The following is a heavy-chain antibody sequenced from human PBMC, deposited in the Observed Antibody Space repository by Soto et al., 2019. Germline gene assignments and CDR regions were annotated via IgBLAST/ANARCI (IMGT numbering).Heavy chain of an antibody. CDR3: ARDLYCSGGSCYLGDYYYGMDV. CDR2: ISSSSSYI. V-gene: IGHV3-21*01. CDR1: GFTFSSYS. D-gene: IGHD2-15*01. Sequence: TGGSLRLSCAASGFTFSSYSMNWVRQAPGKGLEWVSSISSSSSYIYYADSVKGRFTISRDNAKNSLYLQMNSLRAEDTAVYYCARDLYCSGGSCYLGDYYYGMDVWGQGTTVTVSS. J-gene: IGHJ6*02.